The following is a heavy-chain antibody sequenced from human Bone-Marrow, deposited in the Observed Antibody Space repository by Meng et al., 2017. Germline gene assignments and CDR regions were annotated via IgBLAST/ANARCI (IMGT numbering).Heavy chain of an antibody. CDR2: IKHDGSDK. CDR1: GFTFYYYW. J-gene: IGHJ3*02. D-gene: IGHD7-27*01. V-gene: IGHV3-7*01. CDR3: ARDSLNWASELGTFDI. Sequence: GGSLRHSCAASGFTFYYYWMTWVRQAPGKGLEWVANIKHDGSDKYYVDSVKGRFTISRDNAKNSLYLQMNSLRADDTAMYYCARDSLNWASELGTFDIWGQGTMVTVSS.